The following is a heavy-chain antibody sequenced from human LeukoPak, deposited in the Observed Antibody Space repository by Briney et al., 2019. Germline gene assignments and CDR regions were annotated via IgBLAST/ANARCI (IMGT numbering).Heavy chain of an antibody. D-gene: IGHD6-13*01. J-gene: IGHJ2*01. Sequence: SETLSLTCSVSGGSISSHYWSWIRQPPGKRLELIGYIYYSGATTYYNPSLNSRVTISVDTSKNQLSLKLSSVTAADTAVYYCARIAAPAGLNFYFFKLGGRGALVTVSS. CDR1: GGSISSHY. CDR2: IYYSGATT. V-gene: IGHV4-59*08. CDR3: ARIAAPAGLNFYFFKL.